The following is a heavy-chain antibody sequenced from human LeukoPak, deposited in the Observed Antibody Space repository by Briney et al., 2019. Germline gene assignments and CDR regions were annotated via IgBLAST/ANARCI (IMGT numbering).Heavy chain of an antibody. CDR3: ARSPSLRGGNYFDS. V-gene: IGHV5-51*01. CDR1: GYTFTSYW. CDR2: IYPGDSDT. Sequence: GESLKISFNGSGYTFTSYWITWVRQMPGKGLEWMGIIYPGDSDTRYSPSFQGQVAISPDKSISTTYLQWSSLKASDTAMYYCARSPSLRGGNYFDSWGQGTLVTVSS. J-gene: IGHJ4*02. D-gene: IGHD3-16*01.